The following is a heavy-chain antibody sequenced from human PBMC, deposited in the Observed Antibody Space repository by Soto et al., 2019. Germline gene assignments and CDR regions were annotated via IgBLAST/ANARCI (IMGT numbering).Heavy chain of an antibody. CDR3: AREAPRTGCHP. CDR1: RGAFGDYW. Sequence: EVPLVESGGGLVQPGGSLRLSCEASRGAFGDYWMHWVRQAPGEGLVWVSRINRDANDIIYADSVKGRFTASRDNAKKMLFLQMNSLRLEETAVAYCAREAPRTGCHPWGPGTRVTVSS. D-gene: IGHD3-10*01. V-gene: IGHV3-74*01. CDR2: INRDANDI. J-gene: IGHJ5*02.